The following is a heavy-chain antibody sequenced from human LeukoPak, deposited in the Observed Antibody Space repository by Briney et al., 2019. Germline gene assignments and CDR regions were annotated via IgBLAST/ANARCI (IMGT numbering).Heavy chain of an antibody. CDR1: GYTFTSYG. D-gene: IGHD6-19*01. J-gene: IGHJ4*02. CDR3: ARIPGIAVAGTESEGY. V-gene: IGHV1-18*01. CDR2: ISAYNGNT. Sequence: ASVKVSCKASGYTFTSYGISWVRQAPGQGLEWMGWISAYNGNTNYAQKLQGRVTMTTDTSTSTAYMELRSLRSDDTAVYYCARIPGIAVAGTESEGYWGQGTLVTVSS.